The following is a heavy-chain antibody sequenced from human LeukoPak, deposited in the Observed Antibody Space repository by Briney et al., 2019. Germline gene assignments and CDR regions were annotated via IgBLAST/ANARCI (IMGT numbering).Heavy chain of an antibody. D-gene: IGHD6-13*01. CDR1: GFTFSNYW. CDR2: IKEDGSEK. Sequence: GGSLRLSCAASGFTFSNYWMSWVRQAPGKGLEWVANIKEDGSEKYCVDSVKGRFTISRDNARNSLYLQMNSLRAEDTAVYYCASGRQLGYWGQGTLVTVSS. CDR3: ASGRQLGY. J-gene: IGHJ4*02. V-gene: IGHV3-7*01.